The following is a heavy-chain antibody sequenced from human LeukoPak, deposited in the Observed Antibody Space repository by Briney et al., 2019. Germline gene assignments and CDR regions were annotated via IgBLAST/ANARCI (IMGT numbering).Heavy chain of an antibody. V-gene: IGHV3-23*01. CDR1: GFTFSSYA. D-gene: IGHD3-10*01. Sequence: GGSLRLSCAASGFTFSSYAMSWVRQAPGKGLEWVSAISGSGGSTYYADSVKGRFTISRDNSKNTLDLQMNSLRAEDTAVYYCAKDPHYCGSGSSGPWGQGTLVTVSS. CDR3: AKDPHYCGSGSSGP. CDR2: ISGSGGST. J-gene: IGHJ5*02.